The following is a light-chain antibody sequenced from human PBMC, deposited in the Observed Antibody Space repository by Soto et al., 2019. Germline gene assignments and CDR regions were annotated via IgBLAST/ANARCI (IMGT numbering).Light chain of an antibody. Sequence: QAVLTQPPSASGTPGQRVTISCSGSFSNIGRDYVYWYQQFPGTAPKLLIYTNNQRPSGVPDRFSGSKSGTSASLAISGRRSGDEADYYCAAWDDTLSAWVFGGGTKLTVL. J-gene: IGLJ3*02. CDR1: FSNIGRDY. CDR3: AAWDDTLSAWV. CDR2: TNN. V-gene: IGLV1-47*02.